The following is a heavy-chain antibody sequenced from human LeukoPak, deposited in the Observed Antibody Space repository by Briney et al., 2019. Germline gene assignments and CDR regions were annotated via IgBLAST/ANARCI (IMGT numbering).Heavy chain of an antibody. Sequence: GGSLRLSCAASGFTFSSYGMHWVRQAPGKGLEWVAVISYDGSNKYYADSVKGRFTISRDNSKNTLYLQMNSLRAEDTAVYYCAGYYDILTGYRPFDYWGQGTLVTVSS. CDR2: ISYDGSNK. CDR3: AGYYDILTGYRPFDY. CDR1: GFTFSSYG. D-gene: IGHD3-9*01. J-gene: IGHJ4*02. V-gene: IGHV3-30*03.